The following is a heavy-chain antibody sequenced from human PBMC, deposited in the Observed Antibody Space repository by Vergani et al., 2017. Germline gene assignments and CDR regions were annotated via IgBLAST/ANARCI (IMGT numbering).Heavy chain of an antibody. Sequence: QVQLQQWGAGVVKPSGTLSLTCAVFGESFSRFFWSWIRQPPGKGLEWIGENNNYGHTNYNPSLESRITVSRDTAKNQFSLNLMSVTAADTAMYYCAVRPRVNLVGGEIVTKRTFEYWGQGSLVTVSS. CDR3: AVRPRVNLVGGEIVTKRTFEY. CDR1: GESFSRFF. J-gene: IGHJ4*02. CDR2: NNNYGHT. D-gene: IGHD3-10*01. V-gene: IGHV4-34*02.